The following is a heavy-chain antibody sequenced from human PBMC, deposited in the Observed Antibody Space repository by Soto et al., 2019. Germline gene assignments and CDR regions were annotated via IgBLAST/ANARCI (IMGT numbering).Heavy chain of an antibody. CDR3: AIVITAGSRSFDY. CDR1: GFTFSHYW. Sequence: EVQLVESGGGLVQPGGSPRLSCAASGFTFSHYWMHWVRQAPGKGLVWVSRIRSDGSDTTYTGSVKGRFTISRDNAKNTLFLQMNSLRAEDTAVYYCAIVITAGSRSFDYWGQGTLVTVSS. V-gene: IGHV3-74*01. J-gene: IGHJ4*02. CDR2: IRSDGSDT. D-gene: IGHD3-22*01.